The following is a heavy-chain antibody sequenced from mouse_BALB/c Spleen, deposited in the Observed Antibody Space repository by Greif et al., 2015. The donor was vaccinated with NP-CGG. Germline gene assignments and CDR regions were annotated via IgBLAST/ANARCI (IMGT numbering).Heavy chain of an antibody. CDR3: ASMDY. Sequence: EVHLVESGGGLVKPGGSLKLSCAASGFTFSDYYMYWVRQTPEKRLEWVATISDGGSYTYYPDSVKGRFIISRDNAKNNLYLQMSSLKSEDTAMYYCASMDYWGQGTSVTVSP. CDR1: GFTFSDYY. J-gene: IGHJ4*01. V-gene: IGHV5-4*02. CDR2: ISDGGSYT.